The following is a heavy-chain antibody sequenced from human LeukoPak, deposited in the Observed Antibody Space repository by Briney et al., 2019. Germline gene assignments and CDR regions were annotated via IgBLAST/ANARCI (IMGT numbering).Heavy chain of an antibody. CDR3: TKDSVAMVTTSDY. CDR1: GFTFSSYD. D-gene: IGHD5-18*01. V-gene: IGHV3-30*02. Sequence: GGSLRLSCVASGFTFSSYDMHWVRRAPGKGLQWVASMRYDVSNEYYADSVKGRFTTSRDNAKNSLYLQMNSLRPEDTALYYCTKDSVAMVTTSDYWGQGTLVTVSS. J-gene: IGHJ4*02. CDR2: MRYDVSNE.